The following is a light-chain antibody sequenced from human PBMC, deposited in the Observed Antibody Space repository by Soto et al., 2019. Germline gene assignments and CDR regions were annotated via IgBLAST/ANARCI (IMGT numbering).Light chain of an antibody. CDR1: SSNIGSIT. CDR3: AAWDDSLNGPV. CDR2: SNN. Sequence: QCVLTQPPSASGTPGQRVTFSCSGSSSNIGSITVNWYRQLPGAAPKLPIYSNNQRPSGVPDRFSGSKSGTSASLAISGLQSEDEADYYCAAWDDSLNGPVFGGGTKLTVL. J-gene: IGLJ2*01. V-gene: IGLV1-44*01.